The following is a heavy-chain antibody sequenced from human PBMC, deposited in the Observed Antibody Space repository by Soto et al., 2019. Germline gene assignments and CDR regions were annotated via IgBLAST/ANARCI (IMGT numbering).Heavy chain of an antibody. CDR1: GFTFSSYA. CDR2: ISGSVIAT. V-gene: IGHV3-23*01. CDR3: AKESRGGHFDY. J-gene: IGHJ4*02. Sequence: GGSLRLSCAASGFTFSSYAMSWFRQAPGKGLEWVSAISGSVIATYYADSVKGRFTVSRDNSKNTLYLQMNTLRAEDTAVYYCAKESRGGHFDYWGQGTLVTVSS.